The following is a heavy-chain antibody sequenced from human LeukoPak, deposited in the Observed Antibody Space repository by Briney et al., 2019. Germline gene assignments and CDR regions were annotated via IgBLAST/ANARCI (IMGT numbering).Heavy chain of an antibody. CDR1: GYTFTSYA. CDR3: ARDGSYYDFWSGYPVGWFDP. J-gene: IGHJ5*02. D-gene: IGHD3-3*01. V-gene: IGHV1-2*02. CDR2: INPNSGGT. Sequence: ASVKVSCKASGYTFTSYAISWVRQPPEQGLEWMGWINPNSGGTNYAQKFQGRVTMTRDTSISTASMELSRLRSDDTAVYYCARDGSYYDFWSGYPVGWFDPWGQGTLVTVSS.